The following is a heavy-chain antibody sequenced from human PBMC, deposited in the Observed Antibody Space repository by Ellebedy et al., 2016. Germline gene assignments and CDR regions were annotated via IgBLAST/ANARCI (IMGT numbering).Heavy chain of an antibody. CDR1: GDSIVSSTYT. J-gene: IGHJ4*02. CDR3: VGHRGGISNFDS. V-gene: IGHV4-39*01. D-gene: IGHD4-23*01. CDR2: IFYNGGT. Sequence: SETLSLTCTVSGDSIVSSTYTRDWIRQPPGKGLEWIASIFYNGGTYYNPSLRSRVTISIDTSKNQFSLNLNSVTAADTAVYYCVGHRGGISNFDSWGQGTLVTVSS.